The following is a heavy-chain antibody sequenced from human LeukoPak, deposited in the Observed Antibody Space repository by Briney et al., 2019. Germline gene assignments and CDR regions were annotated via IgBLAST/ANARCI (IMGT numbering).Heavy chain of an antibody. Sequence: GGSLRLSCAASGFTFSSFWMHWVRQAPGKGLVWVSRMNSDGSTTNYADSVKGRFTISGDNAKNTLYLQMNSLRGDDTAVYYCARAGQYSSSNWFDPWGQGTLVTVSS. J-gene: IGHJ5*02. CDR3: ARAGQYSSSNWFDP. CDR1: GFTFSSFW. V-gene: IGHV3-74*01. D-gene: IGHD6-13*01. CDR2: MNSDGSTT.